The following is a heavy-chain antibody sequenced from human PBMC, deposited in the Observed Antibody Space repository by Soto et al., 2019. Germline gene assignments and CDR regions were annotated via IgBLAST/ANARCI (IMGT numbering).Heavy chain of an antibody. Sequence: SGGSLRLXCAASGCTFNNYAMGWVRQAPGKGLEWVSAITGSGGDTYYLDSVKGRFTISRDNSKNTLYLQMSSLRAEDTAVYYCVKDNWNYYYGMDVWGQGTTVTVSS. J-gene: IGHJ6*02. CDR1: GCTFNNYA. CDR2: ITGSGGDT. CDR3: VKDNWNYYYGMDV. V-gene: IGHV3-23*01. D-gene: IGHD1-20*01.